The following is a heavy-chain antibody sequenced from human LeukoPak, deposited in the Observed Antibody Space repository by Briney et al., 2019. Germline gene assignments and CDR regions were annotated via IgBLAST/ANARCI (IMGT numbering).Heavy chain of an antibody. J-gene: IGHJ6*03. CDR2: AHHSGST. CDR3: ARLTGTYYYYYMDV. D-gene: IGHD1-7*01. V-gene: IGHV4-39*07. CDR1: GGSISSSYCS. Sequence: SETLSLTCTVSGGSISSSYCSWGWIRQPPGKGLEWIGSAHHSGSTYYNPSLKSRVTISVDTSKNQFSLKLSSVTAADTAVYYCARLTGTYYYYYMDVWGKGTTVTVSS.